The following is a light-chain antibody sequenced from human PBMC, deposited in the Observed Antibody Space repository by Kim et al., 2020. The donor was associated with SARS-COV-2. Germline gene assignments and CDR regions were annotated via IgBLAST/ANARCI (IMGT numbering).Light chain of an antibody. V-gene: IGLV3-1*01. CDR1: KLGDKY. CDR2: QDN. Sequence: SYELTQPPSVSVSPGQTATVTCSGDKLGDKYASWYQQKPGQSPVLVIYQDNKRPSGIPERFSGSTSGNTATLTISGTQAMDEADYYCQTWDTSTLYVFGSGTKVTVL. CDR3: QTWDTSTLYV. J-gene: IGLJ1*01.